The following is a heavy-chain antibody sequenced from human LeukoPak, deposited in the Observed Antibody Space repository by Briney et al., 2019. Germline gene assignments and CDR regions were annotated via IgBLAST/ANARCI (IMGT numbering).Heavy chain of an antibody. CDR3: ARDSAGTTGY. Sequence: RGSLRLSCAASGFTFSSYSMNWVRQAPGKGLEWVSSISSSSSYIYYADSVKGRFTISRDNAKNSLYLQMNSLRAEDTAVYYCARDSAGTTGYWGQGTLVTVSS. D-gene: IGHD1-7*01. CDR2: ISSSSSYI. CDR1: GFTFSSYS. J-gene: IGHJ4*02. V-gene: IGHV3-21*01.